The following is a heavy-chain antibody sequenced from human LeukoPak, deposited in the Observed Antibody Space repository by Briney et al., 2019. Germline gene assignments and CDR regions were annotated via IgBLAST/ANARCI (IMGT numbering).Heavy chain of an antibody. CDR1: GFTFSSYT. D-gene: IGHD4-17*01. J-gene: IGHJ3*02. CDR2: ISSGGTYK. V-gene: IGHV3-21*01. CDR3: ARPTTVTTISADAFEI. Sequence: PGRSLRLSCAASGFTFSSYTMNWVRQAPGKGLEWVSSISSGGTYKYYADSVKGRFTISRDNAQNSLYLQMNSLRAEDSSVYYCARPTTVTTISADAFEIWGQGTMVTVSS.